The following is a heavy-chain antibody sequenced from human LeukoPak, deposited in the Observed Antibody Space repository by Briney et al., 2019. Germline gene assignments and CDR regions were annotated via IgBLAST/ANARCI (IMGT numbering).Heavy chain of an antibody. Sequence: ASVKVSCKASGYTFTSYDINWVRQATGQGLEWMGWMNPNSGNTGYAQEFQGRVTMTRNTSISTAYMELSSLRSEDTAVYYCARDYYVWGSYRPNWFDPWGQGTLVTVSS. CDR3: ARDYYVWGSYRPNWFDP. V-gene: IGHV1-8*01. D-gene: IGHD3-16*02. J-gene: IGHJ5*02. CDR2: MNPNSGNT. CDR1: GYTFTSYD.